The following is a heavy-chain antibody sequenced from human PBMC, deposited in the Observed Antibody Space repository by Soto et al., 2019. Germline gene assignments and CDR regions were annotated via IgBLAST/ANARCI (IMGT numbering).Heavy chain of an antibody. CDR3: ARGSSLSADY. J-gene: IGHJ4*02. V-gene: IGHV3-33*08. Sequence: GGSLRLSCAASGFTFSDYSMNWVRQAPGKGLEWVAVIWYDGSNKYYADSVKGRFTISRDNSKNTLYLQMNSLRAEDTAVYYCARGSSLSADYWGQGTLVTVSS. CDR2: IWYDGSNK. CDR1: GFTFSDYS.